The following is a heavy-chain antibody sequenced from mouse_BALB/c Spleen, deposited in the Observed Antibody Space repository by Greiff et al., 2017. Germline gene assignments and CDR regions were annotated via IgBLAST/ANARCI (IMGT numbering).Heavy chain of an antibody. J-gene: IGHJ2*01. D-gene: IGHD2-14*01. Sequence: SGSVLVRPGASVKLSCKASGYTFTSSWMHWAKQRPGQGLEWIGEIHPNSGNTNYNEKFKGKATLTVDTSSSTAYVDLSSLTSEDSAVYYCARDYRYDGYYFDDWGQGTTRTVSS. CDR1: GYTFTSSW. CDR2: IHPNSGNT. V-gene: IGHV1S130*01. CDR3: ARDYRYDGYYFDD.